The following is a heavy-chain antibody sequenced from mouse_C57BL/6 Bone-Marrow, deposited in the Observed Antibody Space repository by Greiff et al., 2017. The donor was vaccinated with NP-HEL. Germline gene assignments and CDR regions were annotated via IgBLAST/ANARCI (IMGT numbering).Heavy chain of an antibody. CDR1: GFTFSDYY. Sequence: EVKLVESEGGLVQPGSSMKLSCTASGFTFSDYYMAWVRQVPEKGLEWVANINYDGSSTYYMDSLKSRFIISRDNAKKILYLQMSSLKSEDTSTYYCASEGTTIVTTWGYFDVWGTGTTVTVSS. D-gene: IGHD2-2*01. J-gene: IGHJ1*03. CDR3: ASEGTTIVTTWGYFDV. V-gene: IGHV5-16*01. CDR2: INYDGSST.